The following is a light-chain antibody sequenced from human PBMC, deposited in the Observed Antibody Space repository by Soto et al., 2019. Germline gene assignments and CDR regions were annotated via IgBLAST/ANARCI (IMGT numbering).Light chain of an antibody. J-gene: IGLJ1*01. CDR2: DVS. Sequence: QSALTQPASVSGTPGQSITISCSGTGSDVGAYKYVSWYQQHPAKAPKLMIYDVSNRPSGVSDRFSGSKSGNTASLTISGLQAEDEADYYCYSYTSSSTYVFGSGTKLTVL. CDR3: YSYTSSSTYV. CDR1: GSDVGAYKY. V-gene: IGLV2-14*01.